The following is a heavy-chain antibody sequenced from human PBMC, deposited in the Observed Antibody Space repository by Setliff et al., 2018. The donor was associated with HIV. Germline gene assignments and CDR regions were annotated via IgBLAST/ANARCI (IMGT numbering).Heavy chain of an antibody. CDR1: GGSISSYY. D-gene: IGHD6-6*01. CDR2: IYTSGST. V-gene: IGHV4-4*08. J-gene: IGHJ5*02. Sequence: SETLSLTCTVSGGSISSYYWSWIRQPPGKGLEWIGYIYTSGSTNYNPSLKSRVTISVDTSKNQFSLKLSSVTAADTAVYYCARDLRVEQLRGFDPWGHGTLVTVSS. CDR3: ARDLRVEQLRGFDP.